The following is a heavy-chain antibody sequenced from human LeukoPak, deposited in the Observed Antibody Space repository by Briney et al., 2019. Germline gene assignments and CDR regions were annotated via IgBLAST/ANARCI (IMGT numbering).Heavy chain of an antibody. CDR2: IYVDGTT. J-gene: IGHJ4*02. Sequence: GGSLRLSCAASGLTVTSNYMSWVRQAPGKGLEWVSFIYVDGTTVYTDSVKGRFTISRDNSKNTLYLQMNSLRVEDSAVYYCAKNTKPTLVTPDFWGQGTLVTVSS. CDR3: AKNTKPTLVTPDF. D-gene: IGHD4-23*01. CDR1: GLTVTSNY. V-gene: IGHV3-53*05.